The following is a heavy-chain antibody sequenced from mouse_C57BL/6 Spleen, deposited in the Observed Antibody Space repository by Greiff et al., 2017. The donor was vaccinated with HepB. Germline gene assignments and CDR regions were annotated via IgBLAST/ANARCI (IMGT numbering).Heavy chain of an antibody. V-gene: IGHV1-61*01. J-gene: IGHJ1*03. D-gene: IGHD1-1*01. CDR1: GYTFTSYW. CDR2: IYPSDSET. Sequence: VQLQQPGAELVRPGSSVKLSCKASGYTFTSYWMDWVKQRPGQGLEWIGNIYPSDSETHYNQKFKDKATLTVDKSSSTAYMQLSSLTSEDSAVYYSASAYYYGSSPYWYFDVWGTGTTLTVSS. CDR3: ASAYYYGSSPYWYFDV.